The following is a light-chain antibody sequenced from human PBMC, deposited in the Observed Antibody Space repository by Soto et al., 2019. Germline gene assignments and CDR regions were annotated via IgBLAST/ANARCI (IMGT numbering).Light chain of an antibody. CDR3: SSYTTNSAPWV. CDR1: SSDFRNYDY. V-gene: IGLV2-14*01. Sequence: QSALTQPASVSGSPGQSITISCTGASSDFRNYDYVSWYQQVPGRAPKLMIYAVSNRPPGVSDRFSGSKSGNTASLTISGLQAEDEAHYYCSSYTTNSAPWVFGGGTKVTVL. CDR2: AVS. J-gene: IGLJ3*02.